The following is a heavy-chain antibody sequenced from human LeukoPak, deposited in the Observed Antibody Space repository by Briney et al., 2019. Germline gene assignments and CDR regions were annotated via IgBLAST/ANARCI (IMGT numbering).Heavy chain of an antibody. CDR1: GFTFSSYS. V-gene: IGHV3-48*01. J-gene: IGHJ4*02. CDR3: AGQQRVFDY. CDR2: ISSSSSTI. Sequence: GGSLRLSCAASGFTFSSYSMNWVRQAPGKGLEWVSYISSSSSTIYYADSVKGRFTISRDNAKNSLYLQMNSLRAEDTAVYYCAGQQRVFDYWGQGTLVTVSS. D-gene: IGHD6-13*01.